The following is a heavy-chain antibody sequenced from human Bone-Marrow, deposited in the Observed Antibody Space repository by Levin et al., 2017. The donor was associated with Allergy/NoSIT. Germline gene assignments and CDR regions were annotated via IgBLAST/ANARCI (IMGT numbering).Heavy chain of an antibody. CDR1: GFTFSNYA. CDR2: ISYDGSNN. D-gene: IGHD3-16*02. V-gene: IGHV3-30-3*01. CDR3: ARGGNYDYIWGTYRPMTIDY. Sequence: GESLKISCAASGFTFSNYALHWVRQAPGKGLEWVAVISYDGSNNYYADSVKGRFTISRDTSKNTLYLQMNTLRTEDTAVYYCARGGNYDYIWGTYRPMTIDYWGQGTLVTVSS. J-gene: IGHJ4*02.